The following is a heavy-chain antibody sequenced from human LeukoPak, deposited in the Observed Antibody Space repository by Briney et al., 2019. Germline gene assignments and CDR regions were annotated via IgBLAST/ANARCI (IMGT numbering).Heavy chain of an antibody. J-gene: IGHJ4*02. CDR2: IHSGGTT. Sequence: PSETLSLTCTVSGDSITDDYYTWIRQPAGKGLEWIGRIHSGGTTNYNPSLMSRVTLSIDKSKKYISLILTSVTAADTALYYCARASIINFDYWGQGTLVTVSS. V-gene: IGHV4-4*07. CDR3: ARASIINFDY. CDR1: GDSITDDY.